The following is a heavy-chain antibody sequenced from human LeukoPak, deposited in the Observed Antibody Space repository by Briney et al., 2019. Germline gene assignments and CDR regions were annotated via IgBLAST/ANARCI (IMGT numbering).Heavy chain of an antibody. CDR1: RSTFTRYG. V-gene: IGHV1-18*04. Sequence: ASVKVSCRASRSTFTRYGTSWVRQSPGHRLGWMGGISAYNGNTNYAKKLQGRVTMTTDTSASTAYMELSRLRSDDTAVYYCARASHIAVAGLFDYWGQGTLVTVSS. J-gene: IGHJ4*02. CDR3: ARASHIAVAGLFDY. CDR2: ISAYNGNT. D-gene: IGHD6-19*01.